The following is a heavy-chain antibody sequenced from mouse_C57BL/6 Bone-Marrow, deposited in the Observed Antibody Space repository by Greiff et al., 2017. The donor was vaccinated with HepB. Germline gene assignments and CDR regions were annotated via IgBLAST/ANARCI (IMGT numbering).Heavy chain of an antibody. V-gene: IGHV1-19*01. J-gene: IGHJ2*01. Sequence: EVQLVESGPVLVKPGASVKMSCKASGYTFTDYYMNWVKQSHGKSLEWIGVINPYNGGTSYNQKFKGKATLTVDKSSSTAYMELNSLTSEDSAVYDCARNPSITTVVERHYFDYWGQGTTLTVSS. CDR3: ARNPSITTVVERHYFDY. D-gene: IGHD1-1*01. CDR2: INPYNGGT. CDR1: GYTFTDYY.